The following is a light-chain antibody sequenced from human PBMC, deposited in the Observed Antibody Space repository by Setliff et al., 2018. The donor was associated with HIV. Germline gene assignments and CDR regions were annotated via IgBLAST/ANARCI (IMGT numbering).Light chain of an antibody. Sequence: DIVMTQTPLSLPVTPGEPASISCRSSQTLLDDDDGNTYLDWYLQKPGQSPQLLIYALSNRASGVSDRFSGGGSGTDFTPKISRVEAEDVGVYYCMQRIEFPWTFGQGTKVDIK. CDR1: QTLLDDDDGNTY. CDR3: MQRIEFPWT. J-gene: IGKJ1*01. V-gene: IGKV2-40*01. CDR2: ALS.